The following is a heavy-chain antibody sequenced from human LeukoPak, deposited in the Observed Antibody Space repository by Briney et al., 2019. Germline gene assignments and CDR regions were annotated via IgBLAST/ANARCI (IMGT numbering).Heavy chain of an antibody. CDR2: IDPNSCGT. CDR3: AKIAAAGTPYNYWYFDL. V-gene: IGHV1-2*02. D-gene: IGHD6-13*01. CDR1: GYTFTRYY. J-gene: IGHJ2*01. Sequence: ASVDVSCKPSGYTFTRYYMQWVREAPGQGLGCRGWIDPNSCGTNYAQKFQVRVTMTRDTSISTAYMELSRLRSDDTAVYYCAKIAAAGTPYNYWYFDLWGRGTLVTVSS.